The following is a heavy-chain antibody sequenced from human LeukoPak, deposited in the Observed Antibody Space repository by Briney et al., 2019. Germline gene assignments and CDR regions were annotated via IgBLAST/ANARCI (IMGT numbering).Heavy chain of an antibody. Sequence: SETLSLTCAVYGGSFSGYYWSWIRQPPGKGLEWIGYIYYSGSTNYNPSLKSRVTTSVDTSKNQFSLKLSSVTAADTAVYYCARHARVGATNFDYWGQGTLVTVSS. J-gene: IGHJ4*02. CDR2: IYYSGST. D-gene: IGHD1-26*01. CDR1: GGSFSGYY. V-gene: IGHV4-59*08. CDR3: ARHARVGATNFDY.